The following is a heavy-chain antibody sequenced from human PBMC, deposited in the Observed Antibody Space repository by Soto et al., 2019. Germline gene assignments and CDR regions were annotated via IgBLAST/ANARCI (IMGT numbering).Heavy chain of an antibody. CDR3: AREGRLYYFDY. V-gene: IGHV4-31*03. D-gene: IGHD3-10*01. J-gene: IGHJ4*02. CDR1: GGSISSGGYY. Sequence: PSETLSLTCTVSGGSISSGGYYWTWIRQHPGKGLEWIGYIYYSGITYYNPSLKSRVTISVDTSKNQFSLKLSSVTAADTAVYYCAREGRLYYFDYWGQGTLVTVSS. CDR2: IYYSGIT.